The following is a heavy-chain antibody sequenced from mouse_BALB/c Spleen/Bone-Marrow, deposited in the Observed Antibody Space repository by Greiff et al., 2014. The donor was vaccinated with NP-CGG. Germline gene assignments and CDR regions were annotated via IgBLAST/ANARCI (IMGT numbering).Heavy chain of an antibody. J-gene: IGHJ3*01. CDR1: GYSFTSYW. D-gene: IGHD2-10*02. Sequence: SETVLARPGASVKMSCKASGYSFTSYWMHRVKQRPGQGLEWIGAVYPGNSDTTYNQKFKGKAKLTAVTSASTAYMELSSLTNEDSAVYYCTFLVKEDFAYWGQGTLVTVSA. CDR2: VYPGNSDT. V-gene: IGHV1-5*01. CDR3: TFLVKEDFAY.